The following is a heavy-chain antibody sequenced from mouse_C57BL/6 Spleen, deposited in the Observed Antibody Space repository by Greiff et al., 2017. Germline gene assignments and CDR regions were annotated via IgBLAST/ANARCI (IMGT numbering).Heavy chain of an antibody. Sequence: EVQLQQSGAELVRPGASVKLSCSASGFNIKDDYMHWVKQRPDQGLEWIGWLYPENGDTEYASKFQGKATITADTSSNTAYLQLSSLTSEDTAVYYCTTRLTGNAYWGQGTLVTVSA. CDR1: GFNIKDDY. CDR2: LYPENGDT. D-gene: IGHD4-1*01. CDR3: TTRLTGNAY. V-gene: IGHV14-4*01. J-gene: IGHJ3*01.